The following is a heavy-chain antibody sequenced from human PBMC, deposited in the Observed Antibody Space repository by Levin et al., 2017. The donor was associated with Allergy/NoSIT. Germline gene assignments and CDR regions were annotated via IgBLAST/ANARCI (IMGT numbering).Heavy chain of an antibody. J-gene: IGHJ3*02. CDR2: IYHSGST. CDR1: GGSISSSNW. V-gene: IGHV4-4*02. D-gene: IGHD4-17*01. Sequence: GSLRLSCAVSGGSISSSNWWSWVRQPPGKGLEWIGEIYHSGSTNYNPSLKSRVTISVDKSKNQFSLKLSSVTAADTAVYYCARGLSDYGDPGAFDIWGQGTMVTVSS. CDR3: ARGLSDYGDPGAFDI.